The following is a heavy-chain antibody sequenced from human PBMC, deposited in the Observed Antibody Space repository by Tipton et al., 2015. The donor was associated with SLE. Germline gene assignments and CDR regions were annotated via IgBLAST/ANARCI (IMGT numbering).Heavy chain of an antibody. CDR2: IRYDGSNK. D-gene: IGHD6-13*01. CDR3: AKDGGSWVNYYYGMDV. J-gene: IGHJ6*02. CDR1: GFTFSNFG. V-gene: IGHV3-30*02. Sequence: SLRLSCAASGFTFSNFGMHWVRQAPGKGLEWVAFIRYDGSNKYYADSVKGRFTISRGNSKNTLYLQMNSLSAEDTAVYYCAKDGGSWVNYYYGMDVWGQGTTVAVSS.